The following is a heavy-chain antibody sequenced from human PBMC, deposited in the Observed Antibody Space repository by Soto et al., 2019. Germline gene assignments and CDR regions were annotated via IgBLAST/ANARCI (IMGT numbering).Heavy chain of an antibody. Sequence: QITLKESGPPLVKPTQTLTLTCTFSGFSLSTRGVGVAWIRQPPGKALEWLALIYWDGDERYIPSLKSRLTITKDTSKSQVVLTMANMDPEDTATYYCAHRRTVFASASSGMDVWGQGTTVTVSS. D-gene: IGHD3-3*01. CDR1: GFSLSTRGVG. V-gene: IGHV2-5*02. J-gene: IGHJ6*02. CDR3: AHRRTVFASASSGMDV. CDR2: IYWDGDE.